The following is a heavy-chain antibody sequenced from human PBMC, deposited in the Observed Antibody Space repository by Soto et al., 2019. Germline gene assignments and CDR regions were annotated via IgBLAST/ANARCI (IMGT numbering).Heavy chain of an antibody. CDR1: AGSIRSRSSY. Sequence: LSLTCPVCAGSIRSRSSYLVWIRQPPGKGLEWIGYMYYTGFSHYNPSLKSRLTISVDRSKNQFTLQLTSVTVADTAVYYCATSYGNAWYTYWGHGTLVTGSS. CDR3: ATSYGNAWYTY. V-gene: IGHV4-61*05. J-gene: IGHJ4*01. D-gene: IGHD6-13*01. CDR2: MYYTGFS.